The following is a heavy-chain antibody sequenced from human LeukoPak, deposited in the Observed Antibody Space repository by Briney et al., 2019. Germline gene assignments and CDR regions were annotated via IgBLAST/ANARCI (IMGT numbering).Heavy chain of an antibody. J-gene: IGHJ4*02. CDR1: GYTFDTYG. CDR2: ISANTGKT. D-gene: IGHD6-13*01. Sequence: ASVKVSCKASGYTFDTYGFCWVRQAPGHGLEWMGWISANTGKTDYAQKFQGRVTMTTDASTSTAYMELRTLRPDDTAVYYCAKVAGDRMDYWGQGTLLTVSS. V-gene: IGHV1-18*01. CDR3: AKVAGDRMDY.